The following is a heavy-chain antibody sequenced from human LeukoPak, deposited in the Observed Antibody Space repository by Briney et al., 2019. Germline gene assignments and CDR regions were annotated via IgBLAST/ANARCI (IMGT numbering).Heavy chain of an antibody. CDR1: GGSFSGYY. D-gene: IGHD3/OR15-3a*01. J-gene: IGHJ4*02. Sequence: SETLSLTCAVYGGSFSGYYWSRIRQPLGKGLEWIGEINHSENTDYNPSLKSRVTISVDTSKNQLSLKLSSVTAADTAVYYCARHLRWRTSFSPFDYWGQGTLVTVSS. V-gene: IGHV4-34*01. CDR3: ARHLRWRTSFSPFDY. CDR2: INHSENT.